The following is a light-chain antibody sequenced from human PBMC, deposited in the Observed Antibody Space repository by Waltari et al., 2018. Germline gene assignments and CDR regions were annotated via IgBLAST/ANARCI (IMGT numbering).Light chain of an antibody. J-gene: IGLJ3*02. CDR2: YKSDSDK. V-gene: IGLV5-45*01. Sequence: QAVLTQPASLSASPGASASLTCPLRSDINVGTYRIYWYQQRPGSPPQFLVRYKSDSDKQQGSGVPSRFSGSKDTSANAGILLISGLQSEDEADYYCMILHNSAVVFGGGTKVTVL. CDR3: MILHNSAVV. CDR1: SDINVGTYR.